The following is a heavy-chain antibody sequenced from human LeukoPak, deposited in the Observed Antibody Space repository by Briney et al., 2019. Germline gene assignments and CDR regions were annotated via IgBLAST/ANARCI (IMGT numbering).Heavy chain of an antibody. J-gene: IGHJ4*02. D-gene: IGHD1-26*01. CDR2: ISSSSSYI. CDR1: GFTFSSYW. CDR3: AREYSGSYRIRHFDY. V-gene: IGHV3-21*01. Sequence: PGGSLRFSCAASGFTFSSYWMNWFRKAPGKGLKWVSSISSSSSYIYYADSVKGRFTISRDNAKNSLYLQMNSLRAEDTAVYYCAREYSGSYRIRHFDYWGQGTLVTVSS.